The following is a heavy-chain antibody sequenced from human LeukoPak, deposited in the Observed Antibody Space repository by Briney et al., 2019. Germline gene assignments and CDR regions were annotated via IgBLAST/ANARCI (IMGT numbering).Heavy chain of an antibody. J-gene: IGHJ5*02. CDR3: ARGRGTAMVKEYNWFDP. CDR2: IVVGSGNT. V-gene: IGHV1-58*02. Sequence: GASVKVSCKASGFTFTSSAMQWVRQARGQRLEWIGWIVVGSGNTNYAQKVQERVTITRDMSTSTAYMELSSLRSEDTAVYYCARGRGTAMVKEYNWFDPWGQGTLVTVSS. D-gene: IGHD5-18*01. CDR1: GFTFTSSA.